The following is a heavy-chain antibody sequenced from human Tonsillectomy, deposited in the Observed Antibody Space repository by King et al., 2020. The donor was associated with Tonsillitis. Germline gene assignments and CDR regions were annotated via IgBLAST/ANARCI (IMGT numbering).Heavy chain of an antibody. J-gene: IGHJ4*02. CDR1: GGTFSSYP. D-gene: IGHD1-14*01. V-gene: IGHV1-69*12. CDR2: NIPIFGTA. Sequence: QLVQSGAEVKKPGSSVKVSCKASGGTFSSYPITWVRQAPGQGLEWMGGNIPIFGTANYAQKFQGRLTITAAESTGTVYMELSSLRSEDTAVYYCAREGGYNQNSAFDYWGQGTLVTVSS. CDR3: AREGGYNQNSAFDY.